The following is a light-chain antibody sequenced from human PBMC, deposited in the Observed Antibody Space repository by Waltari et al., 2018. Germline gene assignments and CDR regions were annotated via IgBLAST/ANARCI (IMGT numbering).Light chain of an antibody. J-gene: IGKJ4*01. CDR3: QQHDNLPLT. CDR1: EDINNY. V-gene: IGKV1-33*01. Sequence: DIQMTQSPSSLSASIGDRVTITCQASEDINNYLNWYQQKPGKAPKLLIYETSNLQVGVPSRFSGGGSGTDFTFTISSLQPGDIATYYCQQHDNLPLTFGGGTKVEIK. CDR2: ETS.